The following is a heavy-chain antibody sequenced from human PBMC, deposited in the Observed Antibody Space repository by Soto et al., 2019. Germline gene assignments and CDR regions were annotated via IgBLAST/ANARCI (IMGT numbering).Heavy chain of an antibody. J-gene: IGHJ5*02. D-gene: IGHD3-10*01. Sequence: QVHLVQSETEVKEPGASVTVSCKTSDSTFTGYTINWVRQAPGQGLEWLGWISSLNGNTNYARKFQGRLTMTTNTSATTAYMELRSLRSADTAVYFCARGTVASGRWFGPWGHGTLVNVSS. V-gene: IGHV1-18*04. CDR1: DSTFTGYT. CDR3: ARGTVASGRWFGP. CDR2: ISSLNGNT.